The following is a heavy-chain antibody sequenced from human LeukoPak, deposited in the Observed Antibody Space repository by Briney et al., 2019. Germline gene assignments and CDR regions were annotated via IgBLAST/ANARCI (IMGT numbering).Heavy chain of an antibody. Sequence: SETLSLTCTVSGGSIRSYYWSWIRQPPGKGLEWIGYIYYSGTTNYNPSLKSRVTISVDTSKNQFSLRLSSVTAADTAVYYCARERRDVYKVYFDYWGQGTLVTVSS. CDR2: IYYSGTT. V-gene: IGHV4-59*01. J-gene: IGHJ4*02. CDR3: ARERRDVYKVYFDY. CDR1: GGSIRSYY. D-gene: IGHD5-24*01.